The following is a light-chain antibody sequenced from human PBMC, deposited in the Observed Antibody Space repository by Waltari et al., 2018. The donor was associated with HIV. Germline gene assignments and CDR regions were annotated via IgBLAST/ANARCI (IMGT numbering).Light chain of an antibody. CDR1: SSDVGSYNL. Sequence: QSALTQPASVSGSPGQSITISCTGTSSDVGSYNLVSWYQQHPGKAPKLMIYEVSKRPSGVSKLFAGSKAGNTASLTISWLQAEDEADYYCCSYAGSSTFWVFGGGTKLTVL. CDR2: EVS. CDR3: CSYAGSSTFWV. J-gene: IGLJ3*02. V-gene: IGLV2-23*02.